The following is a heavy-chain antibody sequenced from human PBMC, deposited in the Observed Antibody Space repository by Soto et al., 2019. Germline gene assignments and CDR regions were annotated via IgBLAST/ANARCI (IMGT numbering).Heavy chain of an antibody. J-gene: IGHJ4*02. D-gene: IGHD3-22*01. CDR3: ASLVYYYDSSGYYLFPFDY. CDR2: IYHSGST. Sequence: QVQLQESGPGLVKPSGTLSLTGAVSGGSISSSNWWSWVRQPPGKGLEWIGEIYHSGSTNYHPSLKSRGTISVDKSMNPFSLQLSSVTAADTAVYYCASLVYYYDSSGYYLFPFDYCGQGPMVTVSS. V-gene: IGHV4-4*02. CDR1: GGSISSSNW.